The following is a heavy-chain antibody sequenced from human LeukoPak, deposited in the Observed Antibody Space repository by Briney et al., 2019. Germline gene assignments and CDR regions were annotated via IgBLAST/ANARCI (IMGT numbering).Heavy chain of an antibody. CDR1: GFTFSDYH. CDR2: ISSSGGTI. J-gene: IGHJ4*02. V-gene: IGHV3-11*04. D-gene: IGHD3-10*01. Sequence: GGSLRLSCAASGFTFSDYHMSWIRQAPGKGLGWVSYISSSGGTISYADSVKGRFTISRDNSKNTLYLQLNNLRPEDTAVYYCTNDHFGSGSWDYWGQGTLVTVSS. CDR3: TNDHFGSGSWDY.